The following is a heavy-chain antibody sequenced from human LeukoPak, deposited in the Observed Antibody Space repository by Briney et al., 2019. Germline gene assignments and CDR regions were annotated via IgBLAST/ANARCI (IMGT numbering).Heavy chain of an antibody. CDR3: ATLPNYSYGHPYYFDS. J-gene: IGHJ4*02. CDR1: GFTFGTYA. CDR2: VSTSGGDT. D-gene: IGHD5-18*01. Sequence: PGGSLRLSCAASGFTFGTYAMSWVRQAPGKGLEWVSSVSTSGGDTYNADSVKGRFTISRDNSKNTLYLQMNSLRAEDTAVYYCATLPNYSYGHPYYFDSWGQGTLVTVSS. V-gene: IGHV3-23*01.